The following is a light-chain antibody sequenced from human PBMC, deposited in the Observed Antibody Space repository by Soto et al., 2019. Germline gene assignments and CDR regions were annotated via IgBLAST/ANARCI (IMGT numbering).Light chain of an antibody. CDR3: QQYGSSLTWT. CDR2: YAS. V-gene: IGKV3-15*01. Sequence: EIVLTQSPATLSVSPGDRATLSCSASQSVSSNLAWYQQKPGQAPRLLIYYASTRATGIPARFSGSGSGTEFTLTINSLQSEDFAVYYCQQYGSSLTWTFGQGTKVDIK. J-gene: IGKJ1*01. CDR1: QSVSSN.